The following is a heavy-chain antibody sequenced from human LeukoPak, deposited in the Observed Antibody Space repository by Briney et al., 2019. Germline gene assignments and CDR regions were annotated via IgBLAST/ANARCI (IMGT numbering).Heavy chain of an antibody. CDR3: LGGTTVVTLGAFDI. Sequence: SETLSLTCTVSGGSISSSSYYWGWIRQPPGKGLEWIGSIYYSGSTYYNPSLKSRVTISVDTSKNQISLKLSSVTAADTAVYYCLGGTTVVTLGAFDIWGQGTVVTVSS. J-gene: IGHJ3*02. CDR2: IYYSGST. V-gene: IGHV4-39*01. CDR1: GGSISSSSYY. D-gene: IGHD4-23*01.